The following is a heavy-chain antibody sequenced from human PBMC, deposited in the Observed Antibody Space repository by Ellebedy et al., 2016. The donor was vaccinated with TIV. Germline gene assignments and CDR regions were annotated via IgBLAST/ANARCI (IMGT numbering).Heavy chain of an antibody. CDR1: GGSFSGYY. J-gene: IGHJ5*02. D-gene: IGHD3-10*01. CDR2: INHSGST. Sequence: SETLSLXXAVYGGSFSGYYWSWIRQPPGKGLEWIGEINHSGSTNYNPSLKSRVTISVDTSKNQFSLKLSSVTAADTAVYYCAIRRRVRGFDPWGQGTLVTVSS. V-gene: IGHV4-34*01. CDR3: AIRRRVRGFDP.